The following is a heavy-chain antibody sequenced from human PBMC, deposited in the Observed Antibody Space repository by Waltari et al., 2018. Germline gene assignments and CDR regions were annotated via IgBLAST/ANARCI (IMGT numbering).Heavy chain of an antibody. Sequence: QVQLVESGGGVVQPGRSLRLSCAASGFTVGTDGMHWVRQGPGKGLEWVAVIWDDGSNQYYADSVKGRFTISRDNSKNTLYLQMNSLRAEDTAVYYCGAGTFSNSLRDFFDYWGQGSLVTVSS. V-gene: IGHV3-33*01. CDR3: GAGTFSNSLRDFFDY. CDR2: IWDDGSNQ. D-gene: IGHD4-4*01. J-gene: IGHJ4*02. CDR1: GFTVGTDG.